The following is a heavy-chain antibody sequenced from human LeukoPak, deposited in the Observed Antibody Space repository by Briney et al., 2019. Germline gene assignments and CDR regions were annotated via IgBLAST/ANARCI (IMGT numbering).Heavy chain of an antibody. V-gene: IGHV1-18*01. CDR2: ISAYNGNT. CDR3: ARAGAVVGATWSYYFDY. D-gene: IGHD1-26*01. J-gene: IGHJ4*02. CDR1: GYTFTSYG. Sequence: ASVKVSCKASGYTFTSYGISWVRQAPGQGLEWMGWISAYNGNTNYAQKFQGRVTMTRDTSISTAYMELSRLRSDDTAVYYCARAGAVVGATWSYYFDYWGQGTLVTVSS.